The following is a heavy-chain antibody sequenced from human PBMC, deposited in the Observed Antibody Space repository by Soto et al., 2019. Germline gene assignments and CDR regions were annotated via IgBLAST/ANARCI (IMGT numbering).Heavy chain of an antibody. CDR3: ARGLPAVGASYYYYYGMDV. J-gene: IGHJ6*01. D-gene: IGHD1-26*01. Sequence: SETLSLTCTVSGGSIINGDYYWSWIRQPPGKGLEWIGYIYYSGNTYYNPSLKSRVMISVDTSKNQFSLKLSSVTAADTAVYYCARGLPAVGASYYYYYGMDVWGQGTTVTVSS. CDR1: GGSIINGDYY. CDR2: IYYSGNT. V-gene: IGHV4-30-4*01.